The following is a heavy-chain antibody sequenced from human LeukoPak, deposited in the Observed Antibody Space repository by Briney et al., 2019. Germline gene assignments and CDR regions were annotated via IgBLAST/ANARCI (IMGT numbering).Heavy chain of an antibody. CDR1: GGSFSGYY. CDR2: INHSGST. J-gene: IGHJ6*02. CDR3: ARLGYYYYGMDV. Sequence: PSETLSLTCAVYGGSFSGYYWSWIRQPPGKGLEWIGEINHSGSTNYNPSLKSRVTISVDTSKNQFSLKLSSVTAADTAVYHCARLGYYYYGMDVWGQGTTVTVSS. D-gene: IGHD3-16*01. V-gene: IGHV4-34*01.